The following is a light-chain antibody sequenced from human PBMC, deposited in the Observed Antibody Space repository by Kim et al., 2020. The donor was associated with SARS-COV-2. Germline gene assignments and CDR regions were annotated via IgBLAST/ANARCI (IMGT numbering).Light chain of an antibody. CDR1: QSISSW. CDR3: QQYNSYWT. Sequence: GDRATITCRASQSISSWLAWYQQKPGKAPKLLIYDASSVESGVPSRFSGSGAGTEFTLTISSLQPDDFATYYCQQYNSYWTFGQGTKLEI. CDR2: DAS. J-gene: IGKJ2*01. V-gene: IGKV1-5*01.